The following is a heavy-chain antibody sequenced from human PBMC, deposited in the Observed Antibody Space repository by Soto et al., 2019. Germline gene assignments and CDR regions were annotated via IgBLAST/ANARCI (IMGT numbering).Heavy chain of an antibody. J-gene: IGHJ4*02. CDR3: NREIAAAGTNIY. D-gene: IGHD6-13*01. V-gene: IGHV1-69*01. CDR2: IIPIFGTA. Sequence: QVQLVQSGAEVKKPGSSVNVSCKASGGTFSSYAISWVRQAPGQGLEWMGGIIPIFGTANYAQKFQGRVTITADESTSTAYMELSSLRSEDTAVYYCNREIAAAGTNIYWGQGTLVTVSS. CDR1: GGTFSSYA.